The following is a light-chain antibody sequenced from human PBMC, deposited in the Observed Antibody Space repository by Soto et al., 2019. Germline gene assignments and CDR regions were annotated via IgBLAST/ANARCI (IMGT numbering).Light chain of an antibody. CDR1: QDISSY. CDR2: AAT. V-gene: IGKV1-8*01. CDR3: LQYYSYPLT. Sequence: AIRMTQSPSSFSASTGDRVTITCRASQDISSYLAWYQQKPGKAPKLLIYAATTLQSGVPSRFSGSGSGTDFTLTISCLQSEDFAIYYCLQYYSYPLTFGPGTKVDIK. J-gene: IGKJ3*01.